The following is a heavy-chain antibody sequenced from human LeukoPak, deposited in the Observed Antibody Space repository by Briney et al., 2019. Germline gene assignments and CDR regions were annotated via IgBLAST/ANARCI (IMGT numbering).Heavy chain of an antibody. V-gene: IGHV4-59*01. CDR1: GGSISSYY. J-gene: IGHJ6*03. D-gene: IGHD6-25*01. CDR3: GRQSARDYYYYYMDV. CDR2: IYYSGST. Sequence: SETLSLTCTVSGGSISSYYWSWIRQPPGKGLEWIGYIYYSGSTNYNPSLKSRVTISVDTSKNQFSLKLSSVTAADTAVYYCGRQSARDYYYYYMDVWGKGTTVTVSS.